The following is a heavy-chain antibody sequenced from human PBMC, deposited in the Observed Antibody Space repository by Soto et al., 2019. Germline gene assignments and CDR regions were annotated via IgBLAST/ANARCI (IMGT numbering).Heavy chain of an antibody. J-gene: IGHJ6*03. V-gene: IGHV1-18*01. CDR1: GYTFTSYG. CDR2: ISAYNGNT. D-gene: IGHD2-15*01. Sequence: QVQLVQSGAEVKKPGASVKVSCKASGYTFTSYGISWVRQAPGQGLEWMGWISAYNGNTNYAQKLQGRVTRTTDTSTSTAYMELRSLRADDTAGDYCARGYCRGGSGYSHSEYHYHYYMDVWGKGTTVTVSS. CDR3: ARGYCRGGSGYSHSEYHYHYYMDV.